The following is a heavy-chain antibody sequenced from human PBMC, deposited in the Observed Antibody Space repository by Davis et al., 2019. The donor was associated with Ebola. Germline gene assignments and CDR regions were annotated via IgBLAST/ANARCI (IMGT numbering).Heavy chain of an antibody. D-gene: IGHD6-6*01. J-gene: IGHJ6*02. CDR2: IIPIFGTA. CDR1: GGTFSSYA. Sequence: SVKVSCKASGGTFSSYAISWVRQAPGQGLEWMGGIIPIFGTANYAQKFQGRVTITADKSTSTAYMELSSLRSEDTAVYYCAREDFADSRIAARNYYYYYGMDVWGQGTTVTVSS. CDR3: AREDFADSRIAARNYYYYYGMDV. V-gene: IGHV1-69*06.